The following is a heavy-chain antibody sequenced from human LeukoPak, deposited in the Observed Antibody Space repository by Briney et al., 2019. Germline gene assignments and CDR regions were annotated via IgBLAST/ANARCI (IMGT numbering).Heavy chain of an antibody. CDR3: ARGGDYYDSSGNQAFDY. D-gene: IGHD3-22*01. CDR2: IDPNSGGT. CDR1: GYTFTGYY. Sequence: ASVKVSCKASGYTFTGYYIHWVRQAPGQGLEWMGWIDPNSGGTNYAQKFQGRVTMTRDTSISTAYMELSRLRSDDTAVYYCARGGDYYDSSGNQAFDYWGQGTLVTVSS. V-gene: IGHV1-2*02. J-gene: IGHJ4*02.